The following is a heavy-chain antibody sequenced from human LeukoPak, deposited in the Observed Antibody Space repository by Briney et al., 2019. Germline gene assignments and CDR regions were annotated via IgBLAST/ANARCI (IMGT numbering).Heavy chain of an antibody. CDR2: IYYSGST. V-gene: IGHV4-39*01. Sequence: SETLSLTCTVPGGSISSSSYYWGWIRQPPGKGLEWIGSIYYSGSTYYNPSLKSRVTISVDTSKNQFSLKLSSVTAADTAVYYCARLAIGATGLYFDYWGQGTLVTVSS. CDR1: GGSISSSSYY. D-gene: IGHD2-21*01. J-gene: IGHJ4*02. CDR3: ARLAIGATGLYFDY.